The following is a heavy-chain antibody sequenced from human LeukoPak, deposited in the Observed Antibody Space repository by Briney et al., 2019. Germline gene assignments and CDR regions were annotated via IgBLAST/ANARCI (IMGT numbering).Heavy chain of an antibody. V-gene: IGHV3-23*01. CDR3: AKVPLVTAFKYFDY. Sequence: ETLSLTCAVYGGSFSGYYWSWVRQAPGKGLEWVSAISSSGGSTYYADSVKGRFTISRDNSKNTLYLQMNSLRAEDTAVYYCAKVPLVTAFKYFDYWGQGTLVTVSS. J-gene: IGHJ4*02. CDR2: ISSSGGST. D-gene: IGHD2-21*02. CDR1: GGSFSGYY.